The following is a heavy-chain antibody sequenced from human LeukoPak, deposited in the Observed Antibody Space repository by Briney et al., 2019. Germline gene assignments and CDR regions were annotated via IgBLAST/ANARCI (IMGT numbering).Heavy chain of an antibody. J-gene: IGHJ4*02. CDR2: THYSGTT. CDR3: ATGWHGDGPY. V-gene: IGHV4-59*01. D-gene: IGHD6-19*01. CDR1: GGSISGYY. Sequence: PSETLSLTCTVSGGSISGYYWSWIRQPPGKGLEWIGYTHYSGTTNYNPSLKSRVTISIDTSRDQFSLKVSSVTAADTAVYYCATGWHGDGPYWGQGILVTVSS.